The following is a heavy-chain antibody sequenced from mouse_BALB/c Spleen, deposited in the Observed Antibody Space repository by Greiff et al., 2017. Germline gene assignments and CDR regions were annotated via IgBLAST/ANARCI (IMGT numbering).Heavy chain of an antibody. Sequence: VQLQQSGTVLARPGASVKMSCKASGYSFTSYWMHWVKQRPGQGLEWIGAIYPGNSDTSYNQKFKGKAKLTAVTSANTAYMELSSLTNEDSAVYYCTRDYYGKKDYWGQGTTLTVSS. CDR3: TRDYYGKKDY. D-gene: IGHD1-1*01. CDR2: IYPGNSDT. J-gene: IGHJ2*01. CDR1: GYSFTSYW. V-gene: IGHV1-5*01.